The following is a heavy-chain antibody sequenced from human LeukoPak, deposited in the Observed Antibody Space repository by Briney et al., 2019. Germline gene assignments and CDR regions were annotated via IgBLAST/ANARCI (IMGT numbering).Heavy chain of an antibody. J-gene: IGHJ4*02. Sequence: GGSLRLSCAASGFTFSSYAMNWVRQAPGKGLEWVSSISSSSSYIYYADSVKGRFTISRDNAKNSLYLQMNSLRAEDTAVYYSARGASNAPTDYWGQGTLVTVSS. CDR1: GFTFSSYA. CDR2: ISSSSSYI. CDR3: ARGASNAPTDY. D-gene: IGHD1-1*01. V-gene: IGHV3-21*01.